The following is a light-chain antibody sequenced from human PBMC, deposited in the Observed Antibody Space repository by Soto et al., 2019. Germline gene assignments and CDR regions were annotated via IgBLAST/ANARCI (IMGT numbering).Light chain of an antibody. Sequence: QSALAQPPSVSLSPGQSITISCSGTRSDIGSYNYVAWYQQFPGKTPKILIYGVSNRPSGVSSRFSGSKSGNTASLTISGLQAEDEADYYCISYTGSSTSYVFGSGTKVTVL. J-gene: IGLJ1*01. V-gene: IGLV2-14*01. CDR3: ISYTGSSTSYV. CDR1: RSDIGSYNY. CDR2: GVS.